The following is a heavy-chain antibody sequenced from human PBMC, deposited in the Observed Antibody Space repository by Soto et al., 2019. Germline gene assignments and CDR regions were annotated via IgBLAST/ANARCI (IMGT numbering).Heavy chain of an antibody. J-gene: IGHJ6*02. Sequence: PSETLSLTCTVSGGSISSGGYYWSWIRQHPGKGLEWIGYIYYSGSTYYNPSLKSRVTISVDTSKNQFSLKLSSVTAADTAVYYCARGRVVGSSGSPRRGMDVWGQGTTVTVSS. V-gene: IGHV4-31*03. D-gene: IGHD3-22*01. CDR2: IYYSGST. CDR3: ARGRVVGSSGSPRRGMDV. CDR1: GGSISSGGYY.